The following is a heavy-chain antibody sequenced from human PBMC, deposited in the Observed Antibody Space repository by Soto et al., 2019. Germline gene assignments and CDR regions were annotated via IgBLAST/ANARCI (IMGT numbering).Heavy chain of an antibody. Sequence: QVQLVQSGAEVKKPGSSVRVSCKASETIFSSYTTSWVRQAPGQGHEWMGRIIPILGETNSAQKFQDRVTLTADKSTNTAYMELNSLRLEDTAVYYCARGLGGRMDDWGQGTTVTVSS. CDR3: ARGLGGRMDD. CDR1: ETIFSSYT. V-gene: IGHV1-69*08. D-gene: IGHD3-16*01. CDR2: IIPILGET. J-gene: IGHJ6*02.